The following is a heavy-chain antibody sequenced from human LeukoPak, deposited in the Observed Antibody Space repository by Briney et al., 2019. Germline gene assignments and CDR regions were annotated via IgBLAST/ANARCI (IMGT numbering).Heavy chain of an antibody. CDR3: AKERPVVVPNDSSGYYYDY. CDR2: ISYDGSNK. CDR1: GFTFSSYG. Sequence: GGSLRLSCAASGFTFSSYGMHWVRQAPGKGLEWVAVISYDGSNKYYADSVKGRFTISRDNSKNTLYLRMNSLRAEDTAVYYCAKERPVVVPNDSSGYYYDYWGQGTLVTVSS. J-gene: IGHJ4*02. D-gene: IGHD3-22*01. V-gene: IGHV3-30*18.